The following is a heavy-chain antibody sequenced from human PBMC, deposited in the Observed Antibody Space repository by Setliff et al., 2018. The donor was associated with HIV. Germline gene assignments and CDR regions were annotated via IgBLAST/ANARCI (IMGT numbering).Heavy chain of an antibody. CDR1: GDSISSHY. CDR3: ARATGPTYFFDS. CDR2: IIYSGNT. V-gene: IGHV4-59*11. Sequence: SETLSLTCSVSGDSISSHYWSWIRQAPGKGLEWIGYIIYSGNTNYNPSLRSRVTMSVDTSKNQFSVKVSSVTAADTALYFCARATGPTYFFDSWGQGTLVTVSS. J-gene: IGHJ4*02.